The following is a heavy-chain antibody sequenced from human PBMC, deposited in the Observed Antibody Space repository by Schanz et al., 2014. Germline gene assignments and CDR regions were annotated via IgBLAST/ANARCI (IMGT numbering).Heavy chain of an antibody. V-gene: IGHV1-69*02. CDR3: ARGPSQGYSYGHNIGAYYYGMDV. Sequence: QVQLVQSGAEVKKPGSSVKVSCTASGGTFSSYTISWIRQAPGQGLEWMGRIIPVLAIADYAQKFRGRVTITADKSTSTASMELSSLRSEDTAVYYCARGPSQGYSYGHNIGAYYYGMDVWGQGTTVTVSS. CDR1: GGTFSSYT. D-gene: IGHD5-18*01. CDR2: IIPVLAIA. J-gene: IGHJ6*02.